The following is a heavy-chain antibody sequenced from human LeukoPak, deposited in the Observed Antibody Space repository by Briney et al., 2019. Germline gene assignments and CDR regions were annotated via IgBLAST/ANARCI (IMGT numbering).Heavy chain of an antibody. CDR3: ARGPYSYDSSGAFDI. CDR1: GDSISSGDYY. D-gene: IGHD3-22*01. V-gene: IGHV4-61*02. Sequence: PSETLSLTCTVSGDSISSGDYYWSWIRQPAGKGLQWIGRISSSGSTNYNPSLKSRVTISVDTSKNQFSLKLSSVTAADTAVYFCARGPYSYDSSGAFDIWGQGTMVTVSS. CDR2: ISSSGST. J-gene: IGHJ3*02.